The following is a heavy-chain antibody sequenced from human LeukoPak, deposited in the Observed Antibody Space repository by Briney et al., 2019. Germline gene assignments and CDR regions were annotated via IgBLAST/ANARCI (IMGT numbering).Heavy chain of an antibody. V-gene: IGHV1-46*01. CDR3: ARDRSSGWYPLDY. J-gene: IGHJ4*02. CDR1: GGTFSSYA. Sequence: ASVKVSCKASGGTFSSYAISWVRQAPRQGLEWMGIINPSGGSTSYAQKFQGRVTMTTDSPTSTVYLELSSLRSEDTAMYYCARDRSSGWYPLDYWGQGTLVTVSS. D-gene: IGHD6-13*01. CDR2: INPSGGST.